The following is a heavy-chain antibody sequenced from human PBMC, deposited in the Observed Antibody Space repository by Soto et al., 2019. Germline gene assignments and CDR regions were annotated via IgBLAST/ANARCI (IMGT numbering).Heavy chain of an antibody. CDR1: GFTFSTYG. J-gene: IGHJ6*02. Sequence: QVQLVESGGGEVQPGRSLTISCAASGFTFSTYGMHWVRQTPGKGLEWVAVISYDGTNKFYSDSVKGRFTISRDNFKNTLTLQTNSLRADDTAVYSCAKDLQSYGDYDYYCYGMDDWGLGTRVTVSS. CDR2: ISYDGTNK. D-gene: IGHD4-17*01. V-gene: IGHV3-30*18. CDR3: AKDLQSYGDYDYYCYGMDD.